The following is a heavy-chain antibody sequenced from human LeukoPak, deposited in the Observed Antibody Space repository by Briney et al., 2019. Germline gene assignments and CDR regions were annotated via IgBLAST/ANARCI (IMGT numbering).Heavy chain of an antibody. CDR3: ARGIGIGTVLMVRGNMDV. D-gene: IGHD2-8*01. Sequence: GASVKVSCKASGYTFTKYGVYWVRQAPGQGLEWMGWINTDTGNPTYAQGFTGRFVFSLDTSVSTTYLQISSLKPEDTAVYYCARGIGIGTVLMVRGNMDVWGKGTTVTVSS. J-gene: IGHJ6*03. CDR2: INTDTGNP. V-gene: IGHV7-4-1*02. CDR1: GYTFTKYG.